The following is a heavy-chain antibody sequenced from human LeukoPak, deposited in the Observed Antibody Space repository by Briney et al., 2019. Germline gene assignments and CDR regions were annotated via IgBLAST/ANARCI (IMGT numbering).Heavy chain of an antibody. CDR2: ISWDGTT. CDR1: GLTFDDYT. D-gene: IGHD3-22*01. Sequence: GGSLRLSCAASGLTFDDYTMHWVRQAPGKTLEWVSLISWDGTTYYADSMKGRFTISRDNSKNSLYLQMDTLRSEDTAFYYCVKDLTYESSGSVFDYWGQGTLVTVSS. V-gene: IGHV3-43*01. CDR3: VKDLTYESSGSVFDY. J-gene: IGHJ4*02.